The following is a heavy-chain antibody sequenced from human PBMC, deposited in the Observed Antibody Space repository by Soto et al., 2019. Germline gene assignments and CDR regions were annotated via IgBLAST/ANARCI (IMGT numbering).Heavy chain of an antibody. CDR2: INIYNGNT. V-gene: IGHV1-18*01. J-gene: IGHJ1*01. D-gene: IGHD6-13*01. Sequence: VQLVQSGSEVKKPGASVKVSCKTSGYTFTNYGVSWVRQAPGQGLEWMGWINIYNGNTNYAQRFQGRVTMTADTSTRTAYMDLRNLRFNDTAVYFCARMDRTAAAARSFYWGQGTLVTVSS. CDR1: GYTFTNYG. CDR3: ARMDRTAAAARSFY.